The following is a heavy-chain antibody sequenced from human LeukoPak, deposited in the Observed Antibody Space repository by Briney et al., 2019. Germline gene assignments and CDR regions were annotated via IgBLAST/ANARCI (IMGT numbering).Heavy chain of an antibody. J-gene: IGHJ4*02. CDR2: IIPIFDKT. V-gene: IGHV1-69*05. Sequence: GASVKVSCKASGGTFSSYAISWVRQAPGQGLEWMGGIIPIFDKTNYPQKFQGRVSITTDESTSTSYMELNSLTYEDTAVYYCARWIGGEFYFDPWGQGTLVIVSS. CDR1: GGTFSSYA. D-gene: IGHD3-16*01. CDR3: ARWIGGEFYFDP.